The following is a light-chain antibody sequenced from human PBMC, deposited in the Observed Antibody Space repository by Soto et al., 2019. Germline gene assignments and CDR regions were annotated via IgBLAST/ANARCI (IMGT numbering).Light chain of an antibody. Sequence: QSVLTQPPSASGTPGQRVTISCSGSDSNIGSNTVNWYQQVPGTAPKLLIYSNSQRPSGVPDRFSGSKSGTSASLAISGLQSEDEGDYHCAAWDDSLNGRAVFGGGTKLTVL. CDR2: SNS. CDR3: AAWDDSLNGRAV. V-gene: IGLV1-44*01. CDR1: DSNIGSNT. J-gene: IGLJ3*02.